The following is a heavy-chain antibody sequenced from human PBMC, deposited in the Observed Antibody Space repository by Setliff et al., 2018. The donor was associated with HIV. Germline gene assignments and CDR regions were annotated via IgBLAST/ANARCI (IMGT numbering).Heavy chain of an antibody. V-gene: IGHV4-61*09. D-gene: IGHD2-2*03. CDR1: GDSMNSVSYS. Sequence: SETLSLTCTVSGDSMNSVSYSWAWLRQSAGKGPEWIGHVYARGSANYNPSLTSRATISVPTSKNQFSLNLNSVTPADTATYYCARAKKIGSSALFLDPWGQGTPFTVSS. J-gene: IGHJ5*02. CDR3: ARAKKIGSSALFLDP. CDR2: VYARGSA.